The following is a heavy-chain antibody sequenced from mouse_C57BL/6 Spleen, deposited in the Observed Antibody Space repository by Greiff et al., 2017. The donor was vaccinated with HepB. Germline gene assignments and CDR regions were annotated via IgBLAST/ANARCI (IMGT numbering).Heavy chain of an antibody. Sequence: VQLQQSGAELVRPGASVKLSCTASGFNIKDDYMHWVKQRPEQGLEWIGWIDPENGDTEYASKFQGKATITVDTSSNTAYLQLSSLTSEDTAVYYCTTRGFDVWGTGTTVTVSS. CDR3: TTRGFDV. V-gene: IGHV14-4*01. CDR2: IDPENGDT. CDR1: GFNIKDDY. J-gene: IGHJ1*03.